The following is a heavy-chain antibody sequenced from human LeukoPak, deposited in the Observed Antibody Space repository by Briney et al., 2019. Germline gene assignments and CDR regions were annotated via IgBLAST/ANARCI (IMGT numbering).Heavy chain of an antibody. CDR1: GFTFSSYA. CDR2: ISGSGGST. CDR3: ARVSATPYYYYYYYMDV. V-gene: IGHV3-23*01. D-gene: IGHD1-26*01. J-gene: IGHJ6*03. Sequence: GSLRLSCAASGFTFSSYAMSWVRQAPGKGLEWVSAISGSGGSTYYADSVKGRFTISRDNSKNTLYLQMNSLRAEDTAVYYCARVSATPYYYYYYYMDVWGKGTTVTVSS.